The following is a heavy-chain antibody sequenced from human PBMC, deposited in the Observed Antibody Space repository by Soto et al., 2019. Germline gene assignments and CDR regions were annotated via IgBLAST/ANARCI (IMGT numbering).Heavy chain of an antibody. V-gene: IGHV4-31*03. CDR2: IHYSGST. J-gene: IGHJ6*02. Sequence: SETLSLTCTVSGGSISSGDYYWSWIRHHPGKGLEWIGCIHYSGSTYYSPSLKGRVTVSVDTSKNQFSLKLSSVTAADTAVYYCAKSVTGGPLLRWDGMDVWGQGTTVTVSS. CDR1: GGSISSGDYY. CDR3: AKSVTGGPLLRWDGMDV. D-gene: IGHD2-8*02.